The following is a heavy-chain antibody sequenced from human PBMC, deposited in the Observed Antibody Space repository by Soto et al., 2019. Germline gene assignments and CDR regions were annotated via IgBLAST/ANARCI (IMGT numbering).Heavy chain of an antibody. CDR2: IIPIFGTA. V-gene: IGHV1-69*12. D-gene: IGHD2-15*01. CDR1: GGTFSSYA. J-gene: IGHJ4*02. Sequence: QVQLVQSGAEVKKPGSSVKVSCKASGGTFSSYAISWVRQAPGQGLEWMGGIIPIFGTANYAQKFQGRVTITADESTSTAYTELSSLRSEDTAVYYCARESRYSSGGSFYFLPGIDYCGQGTLVTVSS. CDR3: ARESRYSSGGSFYFLPGIDY.